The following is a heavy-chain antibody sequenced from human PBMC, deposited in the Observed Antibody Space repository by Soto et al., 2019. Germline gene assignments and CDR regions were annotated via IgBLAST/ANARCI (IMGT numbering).Heavy chain of an antibody. Sequence: SVKVSCKASGGTFSSYAISWVRQAPGQGLEWMGGIIPIFGTANYAQKFQGRVTITADESTSTAYMELSSLRSEDTAVYYCARNYNKGKEYRRSFFHYYRMEGWGQGTTVTVSS. CDR1: GGTFSSYA. CDR3: ARNYNKGKEYRRSFFHYYRMEG. V-gene: IGHV1-69*13. J-gene: IGHJ6*02. CDR2: IIPIFGTA. D-gene: IGHD6-6*01.